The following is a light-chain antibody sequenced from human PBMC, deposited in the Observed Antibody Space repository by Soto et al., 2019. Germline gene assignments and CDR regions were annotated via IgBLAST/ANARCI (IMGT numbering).Light chain of an antibody. V-gene: IGLV2-14*01. Sequence: QSAPTQPASVSGSPGQSITISCTGTSSDVGGYNYVSWYQQHPGKAPKLMIYDVSNRPSGVSNRFSGSKSGNTASLTISGLQAEDEADYYCSSYTSSSTLVYVFGTGTKLTVL. CDR3: SSYTSSSTLVYV. CDR2: DVS. CDR1: SSDVGGYNY. J-gene: IGLJ1*01.